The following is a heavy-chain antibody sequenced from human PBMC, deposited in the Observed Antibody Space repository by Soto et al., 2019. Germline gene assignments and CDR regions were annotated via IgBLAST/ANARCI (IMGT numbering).Heavy chain of an antibody. D-gene: IGHD1-26*01. CDR3: AGNQVGATSSEY. CDR1: GFTFSSYS. Sequence: GPLRLSCAASGFTFSSYSMNWVRQAPGKGLEWVSSISSSSSYIYYADSVKCRFTISRDNSKNSLYLQMNSLRAEDTAVYYCAGNQVGATSSEYWPQGTLVTVSS. J-gene: IGHJ4*02. V-gene: IGHV3-21*01. CDR2: ISSSSSYI.